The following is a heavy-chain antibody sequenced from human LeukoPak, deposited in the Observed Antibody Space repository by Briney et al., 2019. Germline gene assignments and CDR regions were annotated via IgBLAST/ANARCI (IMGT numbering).Heavy chain of an antibody. V-gene: IGHV3-9*01. CDR3: AKDIAYYYDSSGYNDY. Sequence: GGSLRLSCAASGFTFDDYAMHWVRQAPGKGLEWVSGISWNSGSIGYADSVKGRFTISRDNAKNSLYLQMNSLRAEDTALYYCAKDIAYYYDSSGYNDYWGQGTLVTVSS. J-gene: IGHJ4*02. CDR2: ISWNSGSI. CDR1: GFTFDDYA. D-gene: IGHD3-22*01.